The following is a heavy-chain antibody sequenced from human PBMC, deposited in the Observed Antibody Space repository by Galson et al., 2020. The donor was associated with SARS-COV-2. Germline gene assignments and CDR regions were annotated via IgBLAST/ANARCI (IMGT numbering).Heavy chain of an antibody. Sequence: SQTLSLTCTVSGGSISSGSYYWSWIRQPAGKGLEWIGRIYTSGSTNYNPSLKSRVTISVDTSKNQFSLKLSSVTAADTAVYYCARAKWELHAFDIWGQGTMVTVSS. V-gene: IGHV4-61*02. CDR2: IYTSGST. CDR3: ARAKWELHAFDI. CDR1: GGSISSGSYY. J-gene: IGHJ3*02. D-gene: IGHD1-26*01.